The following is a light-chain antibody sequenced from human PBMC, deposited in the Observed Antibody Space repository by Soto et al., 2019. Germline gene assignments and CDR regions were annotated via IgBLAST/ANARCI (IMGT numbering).Light chain of an antibody. CDR3: QQHYERPLT. CDR1: QPISNN. Sequence: KQAPATLYLSRCHPATLSCRATQPISNNLAWYQQKPGQTPSLLIYEASARAGGFPARCSGSGCGTEFSLTIISLQPEDFAVYFCQQHYERPLTFGQGTRLEIK. J-gene: IGKJ5*01. V-gene: IGKV3D-15*01. CDR2: EAS.